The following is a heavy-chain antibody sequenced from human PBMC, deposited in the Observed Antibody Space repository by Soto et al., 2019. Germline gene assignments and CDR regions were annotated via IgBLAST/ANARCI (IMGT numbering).Heavy chain of an antibody. CDR3: ARDHDYYDSSGYSDAFDI. CDR2: IIPIFGTA. J-gene: IGHJ3*02. Sequence: VQLVQSGAEVKKPGSSVKVSCKASGGTFSSYAISWVRQAPGQGLEWMGGIIPIFGTANYAQKFQGRVTITADESTSTAYMELSSLRSEDTAVYYCARDHDYYDSSGYSDAFDIWGQGTMVTVSS. D-gene: IGHD3-22*01. CDR1: GGTFSSYA. V-gene: IGHV1-69*01.